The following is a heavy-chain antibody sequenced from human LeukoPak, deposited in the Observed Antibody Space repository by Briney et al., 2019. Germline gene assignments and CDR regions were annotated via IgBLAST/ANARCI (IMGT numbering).Heavy chain of an antibody. CDR2: ISGSGGST. CDR1: GLTFSRYA. D-gene: IGHD3-3*01. Sequence: PGGSLRLSCAVSGLTFSRYAMSWVRQAPGKGLEWVSAISGSGGSTYYADSVKGRFTISRDNSKNTLYLQMNSLRAEDTAVYYCAKDSPYYDFWSGDYWGQGTLVTVSS. CDR3: AKDSPYYDFWSGDY. V-gene: IGHV3-23*01. J-gene: IGHJ4*02.